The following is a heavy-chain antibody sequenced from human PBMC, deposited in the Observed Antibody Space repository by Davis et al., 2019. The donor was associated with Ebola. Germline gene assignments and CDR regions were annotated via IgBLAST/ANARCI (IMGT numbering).Heavy chain of an antibody. CDR2: IRETGHDT. CDR1: GFTFSSYW. V-gene: IGHV3-48*02. J-gene: IGHJ3*02. Sequence: GESLKISCAASGFTFSSYWMNWVRQAPGKGLEWISNIRETGHDTSYAGSVKGRFTISRDNAKNSLFLQLNSLRDEDTAVYYCVRDDRYAFDIWGLGTMVTVSS. CDR3: VRDDRYAFDI.